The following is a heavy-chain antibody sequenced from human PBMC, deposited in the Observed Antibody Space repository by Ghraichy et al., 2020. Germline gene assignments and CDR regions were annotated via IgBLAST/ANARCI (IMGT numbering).Heavy chain of an antibody. D-gene: IGHD3-16*01. CDR1: GGTFDNYG. J-gene: IGHJ4*02. CDR2: IIPVFATT. Sequence: SVKVSCKASGGTFDNYGITWGRQAPGQGLEWMGVIIPVFATTTYAQKFQGRLTISADESTSTAYMELSSLRFEDTAVYYCARERLGEFLFDYWGQGTLVTVSS. V-gene: IGHV1-69*13. CDR3: ARERLGEFLFDY.